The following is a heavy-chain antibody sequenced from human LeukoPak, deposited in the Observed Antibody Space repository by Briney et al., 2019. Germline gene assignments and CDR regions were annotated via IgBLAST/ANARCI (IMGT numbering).Heavy chain of an antibody. Sequence: GGSLRLSCAASGFTFGSYGMDWVRQAPGKGLEWVAVISHDGSNKYYADSVKGRFTISRDNSKNTLYLQMNSLRAEDTAVYYCAKDGYCSSTSCYVITGTMDYWGQGTLVTVSS. V-gene: IGHV3-30*18. CDR2: ISHDGSNK. CDR1: GFTFGSYG. J-gene: IGHJ4*02. D-gene: IGHD2-2*03. CDR3: AKDGYCSSTSCYVITGTMDY.